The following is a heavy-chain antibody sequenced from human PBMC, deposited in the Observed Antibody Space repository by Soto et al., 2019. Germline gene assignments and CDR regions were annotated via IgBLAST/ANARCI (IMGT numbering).Heavy chain of an antibody. CDR3: AILVSSTVTTWGVDYYYYGMDV. Sequence: SETLSLTCTVSGGSISSYYWSWIRQPPGKGLEWIGYIYYSGSTNYNPSLKSRVTISVDTSKNQFSLKLSSVTAADTAVYYCAILVSSTVTTWGVDYYYYGMDVWGQGTTVTVSS. D-gene: IGHD4-17*01. CDR2: IYYSGST. J-gene: IGHJ6*02. V-gene: IGHV4-59*08. CDR1: GGSISSYY.